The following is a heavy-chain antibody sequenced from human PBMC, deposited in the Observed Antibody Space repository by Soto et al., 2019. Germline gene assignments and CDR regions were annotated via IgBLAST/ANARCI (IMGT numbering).Heavy chain of an antibody. Sequence: AGESLKISCAASGFTFSSYSMNWVRQAPGKGLEWVSYISSSSSTIYYADSVKGRFTISRDNAKNSLYLQMNSLRDEDTAVYYCARRASSGYDFWGQGTLVTVSS. D-gene: IGHD5-12*01. CDR1: GFTFSSYS. J-gene: IGHJ4*02. CDR3: ARRASSGYDF. CDR2: ISSSSSTI. V-gene: IGHV3-48*02.